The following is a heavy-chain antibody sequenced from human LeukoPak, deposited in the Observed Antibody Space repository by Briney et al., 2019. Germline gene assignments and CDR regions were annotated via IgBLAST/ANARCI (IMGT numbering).Heavy chain of an antibody. CDR2: IHSDGST. V-gene: IGHV3-53*01. J-gene: IGHJ3*02. CDR1: GFTVNNVY. Sequence: GGSLRLSCAASGFTVNNVYMAWVRQAPGKGLEWVSVIHSDGSTFYADSVKGRFSISRDSSKNTLYLQLTSLRAEDTALYYCVRDRYYYDSSGYYDAFDTWGQGTVVSVSS. D-gene: IGHD3-22*01. CDR3: VRDRYYYDSSGYYDAFDT.